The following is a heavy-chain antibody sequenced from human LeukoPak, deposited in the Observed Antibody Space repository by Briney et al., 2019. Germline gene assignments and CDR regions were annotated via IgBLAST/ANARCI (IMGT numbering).Heavy chain of an antibody. CDR1: GFTFSDYY. D-gene: IGHD5-24*01. CDR2: ISYDGSNK. Sequence: GGSLRLSCAASGFTFSDYYMSWIRQAPGKGLEWVAVISYDGSNKYYADSVKGRFTISRDNSKNTLYLQMNSLRAEDTAVYYCAKEMSIDGYPDYWGQGTLVTVSS. V-gene: IGHV3-30*18. CDR3: AKEMSIDGYPDY. J-gene: IGHJ4*02.